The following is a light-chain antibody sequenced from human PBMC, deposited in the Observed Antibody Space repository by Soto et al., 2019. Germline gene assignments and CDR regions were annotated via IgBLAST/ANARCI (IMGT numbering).Light chain of an antibody. CDR3: CLYIGATTYV. J-gene: IGLJ1*01. CDR1: SSNIGGNG. Sequence: QSVLTQPPSASGTPGQRVTISCSGRSSNIGGNGVNWYQQLPGTAPKLLIYSNDQRPSGVPHRFSGSKSVNSASLTISGLQADDEADYYCCLYIGATTYVFGTGTKLTVL. V-gene: IGLV1-44*01. CDR2: SND.